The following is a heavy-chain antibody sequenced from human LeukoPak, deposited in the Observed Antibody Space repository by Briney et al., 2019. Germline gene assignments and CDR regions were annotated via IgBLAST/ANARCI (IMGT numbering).Heavy chain of an antibody. CDR2: ISGSGGST. V-gene: IGHV3-23*01. CDR1: GFTFSSYA. J-gene: IGHJ4*02. CDR3: ARLGVGTGTTIHDY. D-gene: IGHD1-7*01. Sequence: GGSLRLFCAASGFTFSSYAMSWVRQAPGKGLEWVSAISGSGGSTYYADSVKGRFTISRDNSKNTLYLQMNSLRAEDTAVYYCARLGVGTGTTIHDYWGQGTLVTVSS.